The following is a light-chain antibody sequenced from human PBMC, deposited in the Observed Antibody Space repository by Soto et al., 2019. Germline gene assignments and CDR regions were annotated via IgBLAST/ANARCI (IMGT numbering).Light chain of an antibody. CDR1: QSVCSTY. J-gene: IGKJ2*01. V-gene: IGKV3-20*01. CDR2: EAS. CDR3: QQFCTSPRYT. Sequence: EILLSHSPGTLSLSPGDRATLSCRTSQSVCSTYLAWYQQKPGQAPRLLIYEASRRATGILDRFSGSGAGTEVTRTIISRQPEDYAVYYCQQFCTSPRYTFGQGTKLEI.